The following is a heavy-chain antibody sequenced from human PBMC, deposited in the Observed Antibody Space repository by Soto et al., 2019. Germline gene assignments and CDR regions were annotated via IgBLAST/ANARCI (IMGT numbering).Heavy chain of an antibody. D-gene: IGHD1-1*01. V-gene: IGHV3-30*04. CDR3: ARDLQAGTDNVNWFAP. Sequence: QVQLVESGGGVVQPGRSLRLSCAASGFSISRSALHWVRQAPGKGLEWGAVIAYDGSNRWYADSAKGRFTISRDNSKNTVYLQMSSLRGEDTAVYYCARDLQAGTDNVNWFAPWGQGTLVTVSS. CDR1: GFSISRSA. J-gene: IGHJ5*02. CDR2: IAYDGSNR.